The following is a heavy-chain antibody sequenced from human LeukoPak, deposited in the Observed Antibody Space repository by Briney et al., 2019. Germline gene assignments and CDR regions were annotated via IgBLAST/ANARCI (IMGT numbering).Heavy chain of an antibody. D-gene: IGHD3-9*01. CDR3: ARDDILTGYYNAFDI. Sequence: SETLSLTCTVSGGSISSYYWSWIRQPPGKGLEWIGYIYYSGSTNYNPSLKSRVTISVDTSKIQFSLKLSSVTAADTAVYYCARDDILTGYYNAFDIWGQGTMVTVSS. CDR2: IYYSGST. V-gene: IGHV4-59*01. CDR1: GGSISSYY. J-gene: IGHJ3*02.